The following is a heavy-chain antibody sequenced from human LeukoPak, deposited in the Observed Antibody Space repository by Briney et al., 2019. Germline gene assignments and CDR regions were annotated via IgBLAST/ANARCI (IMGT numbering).Heavy chain of an antibody. Sequence: GGSLRLSCAASGFTFSSYAMSWVRQAPGKGLEWVSAISGSGGSTHYVDSVKGRFTISRDNSKNTLYLQMNSLRAEDTAVYYCAKEKILWFGGLNNDIWGQGTMVTVSS. J-gene: IGHJ3*02. CDR2: ISGSGGST. V-gene: IGHV3-23*01. D-gene: IGHD3-10*01. CDR3: AKEKILWFGGLNNDI. CDR1: GFTFSSYA.